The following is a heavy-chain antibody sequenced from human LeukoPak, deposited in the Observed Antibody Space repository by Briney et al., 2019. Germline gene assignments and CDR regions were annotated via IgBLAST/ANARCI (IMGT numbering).Heavy chain of an antibody. CDR2: IGTSYGST. V-gene: IGHV3-23*01. CDR1: GFPFSKFA. D-gene: IGHD6-13*01. Sequence: GGSLRLSCAASGFPFSKFAMTWVRQAPGKGLEWVSSIGTSYGSTYYADSKKGRFTISRDNSKNTLYLQMNSLRAEDTAVYYCAKGSGTTVPPEYFQHWGQGTLVTVSS. CDR3: AKGSGTTVPPEYFQH. J-gene: IGHJ1*01.